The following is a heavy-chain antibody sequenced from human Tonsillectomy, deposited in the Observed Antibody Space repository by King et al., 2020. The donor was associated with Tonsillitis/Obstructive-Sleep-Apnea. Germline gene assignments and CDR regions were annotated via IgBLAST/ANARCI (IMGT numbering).Heavy chain of an antibody. J-gene: IGHJ4*02. CDR2: ISGSGHST. Sequence: VQLVESGGGLVQPGGSLRLSCAASGFTFSSYAMNWVRQAPGKGLEWVSIISGSGHSTYYADSVKGRFTISRDNSKNTLYLQMNSLRAEDTAVYYCAKDRLSGYNGNDYGYDFDYWGQGTLVTVSS. CDR1: GFTFSSYA. V-gene: IGHV3-23*04. D-gene: IGHD1-20*01. CDR3: AKDRLSGYNGNDYGYDFDY.